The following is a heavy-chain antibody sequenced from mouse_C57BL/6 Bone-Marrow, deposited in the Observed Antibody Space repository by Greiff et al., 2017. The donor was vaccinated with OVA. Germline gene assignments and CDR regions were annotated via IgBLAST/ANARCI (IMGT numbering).Heavy chain of an antibody. CDR3: ARGDGTKGFAY. V-gene: IGHV1-50*01. J-gene: IGHJ3*01. D-gene: IGHD2-1*01. Sequence: QVQLQQPGAELVKPGASVKLSCKASGYTFTSYWMQGVKQRPGQGLEWIGEIDPSDSITNYNQKFKGKATLTVDTSSSTAYMQLSSLTSEDSAVYYCARGDGTKGFAYWGQGTLVTVSA. CDR2: IDPSDSIT. CDR1: GYTFTSYW.